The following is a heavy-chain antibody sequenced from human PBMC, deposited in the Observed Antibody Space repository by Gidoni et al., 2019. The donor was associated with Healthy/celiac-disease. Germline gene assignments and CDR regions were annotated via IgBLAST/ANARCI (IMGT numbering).Heavy chain of an antibody. V-gene: IGHV3-30*18. CDR2: ISYDGSNK. Sequence: QVQLVESGGGVVQPGRSLRLSCAASGFTFSSYGMPWVRQAPGKGLEWVAVISYDGSNKYYADSVKGRFTISRDNSKNTLYLQMNSLRAEDTAVYYCAKPRLGSGDIVVVPAAMRGYNWFDPWGQGTLVTVSS. D-gene: IGHD2-2*01. J-gene: IGHJ5*02. CDR3: AKPRLGSGDIVVVPAAMRGYNWFDP. CDR1: GFTFSSYG.